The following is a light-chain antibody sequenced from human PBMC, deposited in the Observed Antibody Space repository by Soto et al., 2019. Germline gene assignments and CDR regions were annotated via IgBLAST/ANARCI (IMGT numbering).Light chain of an antibody. Sequence: EIVLTQSPATLSLSPGERATLSCRASQSVSSYLVWYQQKPGQAPRVLISDASNMDTGIPARFSGSGSGTDFTLTISSLEPEDFAVYYCQQSTNWPVTFGGGTQLEIK. CDR2: DAS. V-gene: IGKV3-11*01. CDR3: QQSTNWPVT. CDR1: QSVSSY. J-gene: IGKJ4*01.